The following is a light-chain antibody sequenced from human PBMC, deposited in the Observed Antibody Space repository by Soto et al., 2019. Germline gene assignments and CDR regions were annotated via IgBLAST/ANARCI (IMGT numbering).Light chain of an antibody. CDR3: GTWDSSLSAYV. CDR1: SSNIGNNY. CDR2: DNN. Sequence: QSVLTQPPSVSAAPGQKVTISCSGSSSNIGNNYVSWYQQVPGTAPKLLIYDNNKRPSGIPDRFSGSKSGTSATLGITGLQTGDEDDYYCGTWDSSLSAYVFGPGTKVT. J-gene: IGLJ1*01. V-gene: IGLV1-51*01.